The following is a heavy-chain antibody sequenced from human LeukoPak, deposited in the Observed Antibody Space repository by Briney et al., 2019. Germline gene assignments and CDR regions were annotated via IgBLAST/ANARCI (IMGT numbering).Heavy chain of an antibody. Sequence: GGSLRLSCAASGFTFSSYSMNWVRQAPGKGLEWVSSISSSSSYIYYADSVKGRFTISRDNAKNSLYLQMNSLRAEDTAVYYCVRDGQWLVPLDYWGQGTLVTVSS. J-gene: IGHJ4*02. D-gene: IGHD6-19*01. CDR2: ISSSSSYI. CDR1: GFTFSSYS. CDR3: VRDGQWLVPLDY. V-gene: IGHV3-21*01.